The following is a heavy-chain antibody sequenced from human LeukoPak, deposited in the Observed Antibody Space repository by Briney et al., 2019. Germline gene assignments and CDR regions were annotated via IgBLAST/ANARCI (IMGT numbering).Heavy chain of an antibody. CDR2: ISAYNGNT. J-gene: IGHJ5*02. V-gene: IGHV1-18*01. CDR3: ARSVRGGNWFDP. Sequence: ASVKVSCKASGYTFTSYGISWVRQAPGQGLEWMGWISAYNGNTNYAQKLQGRVTMTTDTSTSTAYMELRSPRSDDTAVYYCARSVRGGNWFDPWGQGTLVTVSS. CDR1: GYTFTSYG. D-gene: IGHD3-10*01.